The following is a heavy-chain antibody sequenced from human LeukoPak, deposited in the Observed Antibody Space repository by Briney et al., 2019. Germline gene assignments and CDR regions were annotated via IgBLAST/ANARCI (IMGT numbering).Heavy chain of an antibody. V-gene: IGHV3-9*03. Sequence: GRSLRLSCAASGFTFDDYAMHWVRQAPGKGLEWVSGISWNTYSTGYADSVEGRFTISRDNAKNSLYLQMNSLRAEDMALYYCAKGPSQAIGDAFDVWGQGTMVTVSS. CDR2: ISWNTYST. CDR1: GFTFDDYA. CDR3: AKGPSQAIGDAFDV. J-gene: IGHJ3*01.